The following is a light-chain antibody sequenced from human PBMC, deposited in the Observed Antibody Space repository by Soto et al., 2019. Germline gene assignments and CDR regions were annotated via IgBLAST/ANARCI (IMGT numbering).Light chain of an antibody. CDR1: SSNIGSNY. J-gene: IGLJ2*01. V-gene: IGLV1-47*01. CDR3: AGWDDSLSGVV. Sequence: QSVLTQPPSASGTPGQRVTISCSGSSSNIGSNYVYWYQQVPGTAPKLLIYRNNQRPSGVPDRFSGSKSGTSASLAISGLRSEDEADYYCAGWDDSLSGVVFGGGTQPTVL. CDR2: RNN.